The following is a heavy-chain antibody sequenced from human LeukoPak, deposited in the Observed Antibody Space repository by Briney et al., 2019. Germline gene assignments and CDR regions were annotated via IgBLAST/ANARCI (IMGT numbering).Heavy chain of an antibody. J-gene: IGHJ4*02. CDR3: ARSPDSSVVDY. V-gene: IGHV4-59*08. CDR1: GGSISSYY. CDR2: IYYSGST. Sequence: SETLSLTCTVSGGSISSYYWSWIRQPPGKGLEWIGYIYYSGSTNYNPSLKSRVTISVDTSKNQFSLKLSSVTAADTAVYYCARSPDSSVVDYWGQGTLVTVSS. D-gene: IGHD6-19*01.